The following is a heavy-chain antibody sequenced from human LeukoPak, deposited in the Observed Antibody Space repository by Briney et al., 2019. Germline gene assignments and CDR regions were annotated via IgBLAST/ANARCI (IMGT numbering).Heavy chain of an antibody. CDR2: INWKDST. J-gene: IGHJ4*02. D-gene: IGHD3-22*01. Sequence: PGGSLRLSCAASGFNFDDYGMSWVRQAPGKGLEWVSGINWKDSTGYADSVKGRFTISRDNSKNTLYLQMNSLRAEDTAVYFCAKVRDSSASYNKYFDHWGQGTLVTVSS. V-gene: IGHV3-20*04. CDR1: GFNFDDYG. CDR3: AKVRDSSASYNKYFDH.